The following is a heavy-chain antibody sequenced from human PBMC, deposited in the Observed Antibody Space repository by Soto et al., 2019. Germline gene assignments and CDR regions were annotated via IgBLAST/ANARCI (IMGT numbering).Heavy chain of an antibody. Sequence: GGSLRLSCATSGFTFSTYWMMWVRQAPGKGLEWVANIKEDGSQRYHADSVKGRFTIYRDNSMNTLYLQMNTLRVEDTAVYYCAKVSSSWYAGFFDLWGQGTLVTVSS. CDR3: AKVSSSWYAGFFDL. D-gene: IGHD6-13*01. J-gene: IGHJ4*02. V-gene: IGHV3-7*03. CDR2: IKEDGSQR. CDR1: GFTFSTYW.